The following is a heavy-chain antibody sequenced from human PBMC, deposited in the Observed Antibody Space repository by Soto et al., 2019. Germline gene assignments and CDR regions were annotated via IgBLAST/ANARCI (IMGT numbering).Heavy chain of an antibody. CDR2: ISYDGSNK. Sequence: GGSLRLSCAASGFTFSSYGMHWVRQAPGKGLEWVAVISYDGSNKYYADSVKGRFTISRDNSKNTLYLQMNSLRAEDTAVYYCAKVKAVAGSDYYYYGMDVWGQGTTVTVSS. V-gene: IGHV3-30*18. J-gene: IGHJ6*02. CDR1: GFTFSSYG. D-gene: IGHD6-19*01. CDR3: AKVKAVAGSDYYYYGMDV.